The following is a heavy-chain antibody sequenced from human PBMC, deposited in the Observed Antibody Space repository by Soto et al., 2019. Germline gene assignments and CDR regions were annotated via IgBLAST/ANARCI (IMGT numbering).Heavy chain of an antibody. Sequence: EVQLLESGGGLVQPGGSLRLSCAASGFTFSSYAMSWVHQAPGKGLEWVSAISGSGGSTYYADSVKGRFTISRDNSKNTLYLQMNSLRAEDTAVYYCAKGGIAAPWYFDYWGQGTLVTVSS. D-gene: IGHD6-6*01. CDR2: ISGSGGST. J-gene: IGHJ4*02. CDR3: AKGGIAAPWYFDY. V-gene: IGHV3-23*01. CDR1: GFTFSSYA.